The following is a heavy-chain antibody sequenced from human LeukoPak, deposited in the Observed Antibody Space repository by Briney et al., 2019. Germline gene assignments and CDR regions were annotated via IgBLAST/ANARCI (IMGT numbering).Heavy chain of an antibody. J-gene: IGHJ4*02. V-gene: IGHV4-59*08. CDR3: ARGGARQQLVENFFDY. CDR1: GGSISSYY. Sequence: SETLSLTCTVSGGSISSYYWSWIRQPPGKGLEWIGYIHYSGSTKYNPSLKSRLTISVDTSKNQFSLKLSSVTASDTAVYYCARGGARQQLVENFFDYWGQGTLLTVSS. CDR2: IHYSGST. D-gene: IGHD6-13*01.